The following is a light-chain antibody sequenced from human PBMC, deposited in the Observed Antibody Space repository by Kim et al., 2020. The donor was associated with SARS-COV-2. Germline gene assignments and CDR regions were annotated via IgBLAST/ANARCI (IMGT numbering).Light chain of an antibody. CDR3: QQYNNWPIT. CDR1: QSVSSN. Sequence: VSPGESATLSCRASQSVSSNLAWYQQKPGQAPRLLIYGASTRATGIPARFSGSGSGTEFTLTISSLQSEDFAVYYCQQYNNWPITFGQGTRLEIK. V-gene: IGKV3-15*01. J-gene: IGKJ5*01. CDR2: GAS.